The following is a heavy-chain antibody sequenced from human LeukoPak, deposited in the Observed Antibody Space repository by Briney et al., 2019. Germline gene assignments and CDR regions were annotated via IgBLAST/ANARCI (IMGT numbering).Heavy chain of an antibody. CDR3: AKDEGYCSSTSRRGPYYFDY. CDR1: GFTFSSYA. CDR2: ISSSSSYI. V-gene: IGHV3-23*01. J-gene: IGHJ4*02. Sequence: RAGGSRRLSCAASGFTFSSYAMSWVRQAPGKGLEWVSSISSSSSYIYYADSVKGRFTISRDNSKNTLYLQMNSLRAEDTAVYYCAKDEGYCSSTSRRGPYYFDYWGQGTLVTVSS. D-gene: IGHD2-2*01.